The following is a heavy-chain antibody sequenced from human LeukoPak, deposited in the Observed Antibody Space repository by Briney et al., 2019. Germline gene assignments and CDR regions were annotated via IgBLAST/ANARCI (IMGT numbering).Heavy chain of an antibody. CDR2: IKSDESST. CDR3: ARGPSSSWYQD. D-gene: IGHD6-13*01. Sequence: GGSLRLSCTGSGFTLSNHWMHWVRQAPGKGLVWVSRIKSDESSTLYADSVRGRFTISRDNAKNSLYLQMNSLRAEDTALYYCARGPSSSWYQDWGQGTLVTVSS. V-gene: IGHV3-74*01. CDR1: GFTLSNHW. J-gene: IGHJ4*02.